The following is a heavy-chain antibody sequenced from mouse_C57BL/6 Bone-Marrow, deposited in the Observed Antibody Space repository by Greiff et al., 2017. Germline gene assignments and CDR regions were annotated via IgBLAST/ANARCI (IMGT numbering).Heavy chain of an antibody. D-gene: IGHD1-1*01. V-gene: IGHV1-39*01. CDR2: INPNYGTT. Sequence: EVQLQQSGPELVKPGASVKISCKASGYSFTDYNMNWVKQSNGKSLEWIGVINPNYGTTSYNQKFKGKATLTVDQSSSTAYMQLNSLTSEDSAVYYCALYYYGSFYYAMDYWGQGTSVTVSS. CDR3: ALYYYGSFYYAMDY. J-gene: IGHJ4*01. CDR1: GYSFTDYN.